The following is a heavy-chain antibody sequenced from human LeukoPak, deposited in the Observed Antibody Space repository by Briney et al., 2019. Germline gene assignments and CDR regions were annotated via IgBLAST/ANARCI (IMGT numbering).Heavy chain of an antibody. V-gene: IGHV3-23*01. CDR3: ARWEYSSTWYYDY. CDR1: GFTFSSYA. Sequence: GGSLRLSCAASGFTFSSYAMSWVRQAPGKGLEWVSAISGSGGSTYYADSVKGRFTISRDNSKNTLYLQMNSLRVEDTAVYFCARWEYSSTWYYDYWGQGTLVTVSS. J-gene: IGHJ4*02. D-gene: IGHD6-13*01. CDR2: ISGSGGST.